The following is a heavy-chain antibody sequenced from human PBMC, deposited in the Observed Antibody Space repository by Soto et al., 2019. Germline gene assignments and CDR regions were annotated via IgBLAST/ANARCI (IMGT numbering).Heavy chain of an antibody. Sequence: GGSLRLSCAASGFTFSSYEMNWVRQAPGKGLEWVSYISSSGSTIYYADSVKGRFTISRDNAKNSLYLQMNSLRAEDTAVYYCARDGRYYDSSGYYYDSYFDYWGQGTLVTVSS. J-gene: IGHJ4*02. D-gene: IGHD3-22*01. CDR3: ARDGRYYDSSGYYYDSYFDY. CDR1: GFTFSSYE. V-gene: IGHV3-48*03. CDR2: ISSSGSTI.